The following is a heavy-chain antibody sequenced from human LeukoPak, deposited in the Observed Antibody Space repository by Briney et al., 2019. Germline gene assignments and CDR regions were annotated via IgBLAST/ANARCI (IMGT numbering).Heavy chain of an antibody. Sequence: PGGSLRHSCAASGFTFSSYWMHWVRQAPGKGLVWVSRINSDGSSTSYADSVKGRFTISGDNAKNTLYLQMNSLRAEDTAVYYCARYDFWSGYYYFDYWGQGTLVTVSS. CDR2: INSDGSST. CDR1: GFTFSSYW. J-gene: IGHJ4*02. CDR3: ARYDFWSGYYYFDY. V-gene: IGHV3-74*01. D-gene: IGHD3-3*01.